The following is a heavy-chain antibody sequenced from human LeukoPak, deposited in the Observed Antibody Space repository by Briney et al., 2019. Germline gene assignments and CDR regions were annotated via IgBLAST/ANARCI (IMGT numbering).Heavy chain of an antibody. Sequence: ASVKVSCKASGYTFTSYGISWVRRAPGQGLEWMGWISAYNGNTNYAQKLQGRVTMTTDTSTSTAYMELRSLRSDDTAVYYCARVDAATIRYYYYMDVWGKGTTVTVSS. CDR2: ISAYNGNT. CDR3: ARVDAATIRYYYYMDV. CDR1: GYTFTSYG. D-gene: IGHD5-12*01. V-gene: IGHV1-18*01. J-gene: IGHJ6*03.